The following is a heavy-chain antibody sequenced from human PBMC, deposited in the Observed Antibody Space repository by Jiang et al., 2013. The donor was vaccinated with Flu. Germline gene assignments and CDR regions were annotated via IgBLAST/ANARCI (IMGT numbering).Heavy chain of an antibody. CDR2: THFSGST. V-gene: IGHV4-31*03. Sequence: TCTVSGGSIVTGGFYWSWIRQSPGKGLEWIGYTHFSGSTYYNPSLKSRLTISLDTSKNQFSLNLSSVTAADTAIYYCVADRGYSGFDLHYFDYWGQGTLVTVSS. CDR3: VADRGYSGFDLHYFDY. J-gene: IGHJ4*02. D-gene: IGHD5-12*01. CDR1: GGSIVTGGFY.